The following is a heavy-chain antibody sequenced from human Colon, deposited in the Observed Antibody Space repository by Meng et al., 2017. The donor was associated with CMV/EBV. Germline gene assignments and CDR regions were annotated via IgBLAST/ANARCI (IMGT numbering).Heavy chain of an antibody. V-gene: IGHV1-2*02. CDR1: GFTFTGYY. D-gene: IGHD3-10*01. CDR2: INPNNGET. Sequence: ASVKVSYKASGFTFTGYYMQWVRQAPGQGLEWMGWINPNNGETLYAQDFQGRVTMTRDTSINTYYMELSGLTSDDTAVYYCARGKRAQFLVGGWFDPWGQGTLVTVSS. J-gene: IGHJ5*02. CDR3: ARGKRAQFLVGGWFDP.